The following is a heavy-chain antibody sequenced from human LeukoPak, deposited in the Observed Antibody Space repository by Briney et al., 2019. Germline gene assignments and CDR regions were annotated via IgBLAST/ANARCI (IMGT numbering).Heavy chain of an antibody. CDR3: ARGGYSYGEARFDP. J-gene: IGHJ5*02. CDR1: GYSISSSNW. V-gene: IGHV4-28*05. D-gene: IGHD5-18*01. CDR2: IYYSGSI. Sequence: PSETLSLTCAVSGYSISSSNWWGWIRQPPGKGLEWIGYIYYSGSIYYKPSLKSRVTMSVDTSKNQFSLKLSSVTAVDTAVYYCARGGYSYGEARFDPWGQGTLVTVSS.